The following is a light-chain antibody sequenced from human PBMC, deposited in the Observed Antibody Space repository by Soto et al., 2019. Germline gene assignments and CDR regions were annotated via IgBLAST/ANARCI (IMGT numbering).Light chain of an antibody. V-gene: IGLV2-18*02. CDR1: SSDVGGYNR. J-gene: IGLJ1*01. Sequence: QSVLTQPPSVSGSPGQSVAISCTGTSSDVGGYNRVSWYQQAPGKAPKLLIYDVSNRPSGGSTRFSGSKSGNTASLTISGLQAEDEADYYCTSYASGSAYVFGPGTKLIVL. CDR2: DVS. CDR3: TSYASGSAYV.